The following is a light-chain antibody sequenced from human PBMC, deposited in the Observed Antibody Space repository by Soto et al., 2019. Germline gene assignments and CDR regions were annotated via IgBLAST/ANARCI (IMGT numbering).Light chain of an antibody. J-gene: IGLJ1*01. CDR3: SSSTITSYV. CDR1: SSDIGGYNS. CDR2: DVT. Sequence: QSVLTQSPSASGSPGQSVTISCTGTSSDIGGYNSVSWYQQHPGKAPKVMIYDVTKRPSGVPDRFSGSKSGNTASLTVSALQAEDEADYYCSSSTITSYVFGTGTKVTVL. V-gene: IGLV2-8*01.